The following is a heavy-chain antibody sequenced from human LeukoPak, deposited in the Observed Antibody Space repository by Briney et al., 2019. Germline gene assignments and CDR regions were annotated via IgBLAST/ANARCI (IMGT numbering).Heavy chain of an antibody. CDR3: ASRGSWGGNYFDY. Sequence: SVKVSCKASGGTFSSYAISWVRQAPGQGLEWMGGLIPIFGTAHYAQKFQGRVTITTDESTSTAYMELSSLRSEDTAVYYCASRGSWGGNYFDYWGQGTLVTVSS. D-gene: IGHD1-26*01. V-gene: IGHV1-69*05. J-gene: IGHJ4*02. CDR1: GGTFSSYA. CDR2: LIPIFGTA.